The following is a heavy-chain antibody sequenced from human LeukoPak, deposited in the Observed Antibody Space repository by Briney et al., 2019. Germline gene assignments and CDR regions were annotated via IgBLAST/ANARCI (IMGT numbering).Heavy chain of an antibody. Sequence: GGSLRLSCAASGFTFSSYSMNWVRQAPGKGLEWVSYISSSSSTIYYADSVKGRFTISRDNAKNSLYLQMNSLRAEDTAVYYCARDRYDSSGYDLPYYYYGMDVWGQGTTVTVSS. CDR1: GFTFSSYS. CDR3: ARDRYDSSGYDLPYYYYGMDV. D-gene: IGHD3-22*01. V-gene: IGHV3-48*04. J-gene: IGHJ6*02. CDR2: ISSSSSTI.